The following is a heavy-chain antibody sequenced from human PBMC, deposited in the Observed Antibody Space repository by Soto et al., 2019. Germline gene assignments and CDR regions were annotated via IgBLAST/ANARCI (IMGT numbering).Heavy chain of an antibody. J-gene: IGHJ4*01. Sequence: GGSLRLSCAASGFTFSSYAMNWVRQAAGKGLEYVSAISSNGGSTYYAYSVKGRFTISRDNSKNTLYLQRGGLRAEDMTVYYCARTIGYCSSTSCYTHFDYWGHGALVTVSS. CDR1: GFTFSSYA. V-gene: IGHV3-64*01. CDR2: ISSNGGST. D-gene: IGHD2-2*02. CDR3: ARTIGYCSSTSCYTHFDY.